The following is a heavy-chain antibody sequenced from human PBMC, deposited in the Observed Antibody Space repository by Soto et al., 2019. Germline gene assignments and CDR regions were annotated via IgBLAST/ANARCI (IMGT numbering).Heavy chain of an antibody. D-gene: IGHD3-22*01. Sequence: SVKVSCKTSGYTFTSYGISWVRQAPGQGLEWMGWITANNVNTNYAQKFQGRVTMTTDTSTATAYVELRSLRSDDTAVYYCARDMGGYYFEPNDYWGQGTLVTVSS. CDR2: ITANNVNT. J-gene: IGHJ4*02. CDR3: ARDMGGYYFEPNDY. V-gene: IGHV1-18*01. CDR1: GYTFTSYG.